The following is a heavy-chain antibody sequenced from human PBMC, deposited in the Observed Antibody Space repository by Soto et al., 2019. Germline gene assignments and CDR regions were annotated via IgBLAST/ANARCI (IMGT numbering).Heavy chain of an antibody. J-gene: IGHJ4*02. V-gene: IGHV3-7*01. CDR3: ASARYCSSTNCYYFDY. D-gene: IGHD2-2*01. CDR1: GFTFSSYW. CDR2: IKQDGSEK. Sequence: EVQLVESGGGLVQPGGSLRLSCAASGFTFSSYWMSWVRQAPGKGLEWVANIKQDGSEKYYVDSVKGRFTISRDNAKNSLYLQMNSLRAEDTAVYYCASARYCSSTNCYYFDYWGQGTLVTVSA.